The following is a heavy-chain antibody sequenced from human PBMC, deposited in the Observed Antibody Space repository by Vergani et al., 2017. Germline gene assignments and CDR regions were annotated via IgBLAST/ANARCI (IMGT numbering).Heavy chain of an antibody. J-gene: IGHJ6*02. Sequence: QVQLVQSGAEVKKPGASVKVSCKASGYTFTSYYMHWVRQAPGQGLEWMGIINPSGGSTSYAQKFQSRVTMTRDTSTSTVYMELSSLRSEDTAVYYCARDLHIVVVTASSPYGMDVWGQGTTVTVSS. CDR3: ARDLHIVVVTASSPYGMDV. D-gene: IGHD2-21*02. CDR1: GYTFTSYY. CDR2: INPSGGST. V-gene: IGHV1-46*01.